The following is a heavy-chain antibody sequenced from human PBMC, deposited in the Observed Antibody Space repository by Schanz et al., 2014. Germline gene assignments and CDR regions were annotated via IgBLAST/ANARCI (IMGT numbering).Heavy chain of an antibody. D-gene: IGHD3-22*01. CDR1: GITLSGYG. J-gene: IGHJ4*02. Sequence: QVQLVESGGGVVQPGRSLRLSCAASGITLSGYGLHWVRQAPGKGLEWVGFISFDGRNTGYAHSVKGRFTISRDKLKNAVYLQMNSLRAGDTGVYYCAKDGRLPYYGTGSDFDYWGQGTLVAVSS. CDR2: ISFDGRNT. CDR3: AKDGRLPYYGTGSDFDY. V-gene: IGHV3-30*18.